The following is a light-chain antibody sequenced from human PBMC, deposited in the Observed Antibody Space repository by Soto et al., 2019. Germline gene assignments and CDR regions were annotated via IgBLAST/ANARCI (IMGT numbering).Light chain of an antibody. CDR1: SSDIGGYIS. CDR2: DVT. CDR3: SSYTDRKHLV. Sequence: QSVLTQSPSASGSPGQSVTISCTGTSSDIGGYISVSWYQQHPGKAPKVMIYDVTKRPSGVPDRFSGSKSGNTASLTVSALQAEDEADYYCSSYTDRKHLVFGTGTKLTVL. V-gene: IGLV2-8*01. J-gene: IGLJ1*01.